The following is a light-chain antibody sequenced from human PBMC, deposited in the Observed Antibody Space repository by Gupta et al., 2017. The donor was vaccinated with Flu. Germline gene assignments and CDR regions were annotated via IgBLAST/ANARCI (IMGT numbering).Light chain of an antibody. CDR1: SSNVVSCYD. J-gene: IGLJ2*01. CDR2: DKK. V-gene: IGLV1-40*01. CDR3: QSYDNTVNGPVV. Sequence: MSSSGSSSNVVSCYDVHCYHQLPAAAPNLLIFDKKNRRSGVPARGSSSKSGTSAALAITGLLPEEEADYYCQSYDNTVNGPVVFGGGTKLTVL.